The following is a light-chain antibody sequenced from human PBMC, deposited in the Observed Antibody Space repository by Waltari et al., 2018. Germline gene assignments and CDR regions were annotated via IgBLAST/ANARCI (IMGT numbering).Light chain of an antibody. CDR3: GTWDSSISSAV. CDR1: SYNIVTSY. CDR2: EDG. J-gene: IGLJ7*01. Sequence: QSVLTPPPSVSAAPGQRATISCSGGSYNIVTSYVSWYRQFPGTAPKVLIYEDGRRPSGVPGRFSGSKSGTSATLAITGLQLGDEADYYGTWDSSISSAVFGGGTHLTVL. V-gene: IGLV1-51*02.